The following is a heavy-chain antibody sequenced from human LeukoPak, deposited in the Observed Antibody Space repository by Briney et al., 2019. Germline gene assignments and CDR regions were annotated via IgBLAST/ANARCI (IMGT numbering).Heavy chain of an antibody. J-gene: IGHJ4*02. CDR1: GFTFSSYG. D-gene: IGHD3-16*02. CDR2: ISYDGSNK. V-gene: IGHV3-30*18. CDR3: AKAEGRYPQYSDY. Sequence: QPGGSLRLSCAASGFTFSSYGMHWVRQAPGKGLEWVAVISYDGSNKYYADSVKGRFTISRDNSKNTPYLQMNSLRAEDTAVYYCAKAEGRYPQYSDYWGQGTLVTVSS.